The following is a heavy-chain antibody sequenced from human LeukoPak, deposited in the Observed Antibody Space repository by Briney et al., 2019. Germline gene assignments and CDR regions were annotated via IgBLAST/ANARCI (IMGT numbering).Heavy chain of an antibody. CDR2: ISSSSSYI. J-gene: IGHJ5*02. Sequence: GGSLRLSCAASGFTFSSYAMSWVRQAPGKGLEWVSSISSSSSYIYYADSVKGRFTISRDNAKNSLYLQMNSLRAEDTAVYYCARAKGYSSNNWFDPWGQGTLVTVSS. CDR1: GFTFSSYA. D-gene: IGHD6-19*01. CDR3: ARAKGYSSNNWFDP. V-gene: IGHV3-21*01.